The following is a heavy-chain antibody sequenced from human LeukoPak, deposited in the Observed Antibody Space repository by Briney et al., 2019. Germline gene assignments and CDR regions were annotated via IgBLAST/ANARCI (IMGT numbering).Heavy chain of an antibody. CDR1: GFTFRSYW. CDR2: IKQDGSEK. CDR3: ARGGTYYYHYFGY. D-gene: IGHD1-26*01. Sequence: GESLRLSCVASGFTFRSYWMNWVRQAPGKGLECLANIKQDGSEKYYVDSVKGRFTISRDNAKSSLYLQMNSLRAEDTAVYYCARGGTYYYHYFGYWGQGTLVTVSS. V-gene: IGHV3-7*05. J-gene: IGHJ4*02.